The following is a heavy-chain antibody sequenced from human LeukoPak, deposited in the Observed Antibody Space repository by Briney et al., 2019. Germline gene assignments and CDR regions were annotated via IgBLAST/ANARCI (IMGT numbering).Heavy chain of an antibody. CDR1: GFTFDDYA. Sequence: GGSLRLSCAASGFTFDDYAMHWVRQAPGKGLEWVSGISWNSGSIGYADSVKGRFTISRDNTKNTLYLQMNSLRAEDTAVYYCAKDGLVVVPGGYYYYGMDVWGQGTTVTVSS. D-gene: IGHD2-2*01. J-gene: IGHJ6*02. CDR2: ISWNSGSI. V-gene: IGHV3-9*01. CDR3: AKDGLVVVPGGYYYYGMDV.